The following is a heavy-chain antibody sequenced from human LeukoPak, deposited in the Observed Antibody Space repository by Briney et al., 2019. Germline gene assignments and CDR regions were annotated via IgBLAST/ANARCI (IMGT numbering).Heavy chain of an antibody. CDR2: IYYSGST. Sequence: PSETLSLTCTVPGGSISSYYWSWIRQPPGKGLGWIGYIYYSGSTNYNPSLKSRVTISVDTSKNQFSLKLSSVTAADTAVYYCASGYSYGIDYWGQGTLVTVSS. J-gene: IGHJ4*02. D-gene: IGHD5-18*01. CDR1: GGSISSYY. V-gene: IGHV4-59*01. CDR3: ASGYSYGIDY.